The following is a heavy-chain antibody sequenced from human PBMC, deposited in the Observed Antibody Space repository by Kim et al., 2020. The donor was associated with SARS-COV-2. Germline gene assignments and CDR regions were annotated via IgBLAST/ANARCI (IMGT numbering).Heavy chain of an antibody. J-gene: IGHJ5*02. D-gene: IGHD6-13*01. CDR3: AKYISAAAGQSVPRPGFDP. CDR2: ISGDGGST. CDR1: GFTFDDYA. Sequence: GGSLRLSCAASGFTFDDYAMHWVRQAPGKGLEWVALISGDGGSTYYADAVKGRFTISRDNSKNSLYLQMNSLSTEETALYYCAKYISAAAGQSVPRPGFDPWGQGTMVTVSS. V-gene: IGHV3-43*02.